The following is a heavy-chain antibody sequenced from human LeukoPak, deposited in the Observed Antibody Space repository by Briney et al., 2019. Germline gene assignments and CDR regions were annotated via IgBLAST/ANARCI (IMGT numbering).Heavy chain of an antibody. CDR1: GGSFSGYY. V-gene: IGHV4-34*01. CDR2: RHKSGST. Sequence: SETLSLTCAVYGGSFSGYYWSWIRQPPGKSLEWIGCRHKSGSTHYNPSLRSRVTISVDMSKSQFSLKLNSVTAPDTAVYYCARLIGLGEVSPYFDYWGQGRLVTVSS. J-gene: IGHJ4*02. CDR3: ARLIGLGEVSPYFDY. D-gene: IGHD3-16*02.